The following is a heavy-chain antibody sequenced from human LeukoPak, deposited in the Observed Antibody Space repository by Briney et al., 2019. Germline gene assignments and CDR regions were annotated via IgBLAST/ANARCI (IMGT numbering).Heavy chain of an antibody. CDR3: AKDPPVAGRTHDAFDI. Sequence: GGSLRLSCAASGFTFSSYGMHWVRQAPGKGLEWVAVISYDGSNKYYADSVKGRLTISRDNSKNTLYLQMNSLRAEDTAVYYCAKDPPVAGRTHDAFDIWGQGTMVTVSS. CDR2: ISYDGSNK. V-gene: IGHV3-30*18. CDR1: GFTFSSYG. D-gene: IGHD6-19*01. J-gene: IGHJ3*02.